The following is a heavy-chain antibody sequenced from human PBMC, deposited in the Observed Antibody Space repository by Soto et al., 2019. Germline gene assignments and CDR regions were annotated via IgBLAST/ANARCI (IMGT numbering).Heavy chain of an antibody. J-gene: IGHJ6*02. CDR3: ARDYYNSPLAMDF. Sequence: SETLSLTCTVSGGSISSYYWSWIRQPPGKGLEWIGYIYYSGSTNYNPSLKSRVTISVDTSKNQFSLRLRSVTAADTAVYYCARDYYNSPLAMDFWGQGTMVTVSS. CDR2: IYYSGST. D-gene: IGHD3-22*01. CDR1: GGSISSYY. V-gene: IGHV4-59*12.